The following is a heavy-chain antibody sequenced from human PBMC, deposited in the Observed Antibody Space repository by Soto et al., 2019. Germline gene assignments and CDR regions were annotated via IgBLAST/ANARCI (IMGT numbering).Heavy chain of an antibody. D-gene: IGHD2-21*02. Sequence: PSETLSLTCAVSGGSIGSGGYSWSWIRQPPGKGLEWIGYIYHSGSTYYNPSLKSRVTISLDTSKKHFSLKLSSVTDADTAAYYCARADRTLVTSYSLDVWGQGTTVTVSS. CDR2: IYHSGST. CDR3: ARADRTLVTSYSLDV. CDR1: GGSIGSGGYS. V-gene: IGHV4-30-2*01. J-gene: IGHJ6*02.